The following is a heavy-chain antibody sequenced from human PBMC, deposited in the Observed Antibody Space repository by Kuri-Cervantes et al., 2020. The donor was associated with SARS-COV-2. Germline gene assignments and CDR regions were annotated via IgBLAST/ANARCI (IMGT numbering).Heavy chain of an antibody. CDR2: ISPNSDHT. D-gene: IGHD6-13*01. CDR1: GFTFNNYA. CDR3: ARGKYSSSCPFDY. Sequence: GESLKISCVTSGFTFNNYAMSWVRQAPGKGLQWVSGISPNSDHTYYTDSVKGRFTISRDNPNNSLYLQMNSLRAEDTAVYYCARGKYSSSCPFDYWGQGTLVTVSS. V-gene: IGHV3-23*01. J-gene: IGHJ4*02.